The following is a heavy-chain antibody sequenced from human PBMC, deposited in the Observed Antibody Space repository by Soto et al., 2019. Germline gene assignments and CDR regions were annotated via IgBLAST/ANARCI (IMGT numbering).Heavy chain of an antibody. J-gene: IGHJ6*02. Sequence: QVQLVESGGGVVQPGRSLRLSCEASGFTFRNNGMHWVRQVPGKGLEWVAVISYDGNNKYYADSVKGRFTISRDISKNTVYLQMNNLRTEDTAMYYCAKGGSGIYLTYYYYYGMDVWGLGTTVTVSS. CDR1: GFTFRNNG. CDR2: ISYDGNNK. D-gene: IGHD1-26*01. V-gene: IGHV3-30*18. CDR3: AKGGSGIYLTYYYYYGMDV.